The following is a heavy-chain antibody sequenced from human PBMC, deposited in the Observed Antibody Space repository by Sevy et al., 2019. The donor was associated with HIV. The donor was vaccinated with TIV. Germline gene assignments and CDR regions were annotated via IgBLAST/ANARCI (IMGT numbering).Heavy chain of an antibody. Sequence: GGSLRLSCTASGFTLDDYAMNWFRQAPGKGLEWVAFITRNSYEAYGGTTEYAASVKGRFTISRDDSKSIAYLQMNSLKTEDTAVYYCTRGLATADTPEYYFDYWGQETLVTVSS. CDR3: TRGLATADTPEYYFDY. V-gene: IGHV3-49*03. D-gene: IGHD5-12*01. CDR1: GFTLDDYA. CDR2: ITRNSYEAYGGTT. J-gene: IGHJ4*02.